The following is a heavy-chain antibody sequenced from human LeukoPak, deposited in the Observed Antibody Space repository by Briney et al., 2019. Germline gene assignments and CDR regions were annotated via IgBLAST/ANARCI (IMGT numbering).Heavy chain of an antibody. D-gene: IGHD6-13*01. J-gene: IGHJ4*02. CDR1: GGSISSGSYY. CDR2: IYTSGST. Sequence: PSETLSLTCTVSGGSISSGSYYWSWIRQPAGKGLEWIGRIYTSGSTNYNPSLKSRVTISVDTSKNQFSLKLSSVTAADTAVYYCARSQLGPYSSSWFFDYWGQGTLVTVSS. CDR3: ARSQLGPYSSSWFFDY. V-gene: IGHV4-61*02.